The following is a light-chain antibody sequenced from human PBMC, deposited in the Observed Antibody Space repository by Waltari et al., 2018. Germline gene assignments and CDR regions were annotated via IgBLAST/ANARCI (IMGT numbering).Light chain of an antibody. CDR3: SSYAGSVV. V-gene: IGLV2-23*02. CDR2: GVN. Sequence: QSALTPPASVSGSRGQSITISCTGSSRDLGSYNVVSWYQHHPGKAPKLLIYGVNNRPSGVSNRFSGSKSGNTASLTISGLQAEDEADYYCSSYAGSVVFGGGTKLTVL. J-gene: IGLJ3*02. CDR1: SRDLGSYNV.